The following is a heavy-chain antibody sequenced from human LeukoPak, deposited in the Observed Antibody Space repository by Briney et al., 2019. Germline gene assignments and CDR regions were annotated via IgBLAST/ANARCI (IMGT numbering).Heavy chain of an antibody. Sequence: PGGSLRLSCAASGFTFSSSAMSWVRQAPGKGLEWVSTISGSGGSTYYADSVKGRFTISRDNSKNTLYLQMNSLRAEDTAVYYCARDRWFGELWSTGYGMDVWGQGTTVTVSS. CDR3: ARDRWFGELWSTGYGMDV. CDR1: GFTFSSSA. CDR2: ISGSGGST. J-gene: IGHJ6*02. V-gene: IGHV3-23*01. D-gene: IGHD3-10*01.